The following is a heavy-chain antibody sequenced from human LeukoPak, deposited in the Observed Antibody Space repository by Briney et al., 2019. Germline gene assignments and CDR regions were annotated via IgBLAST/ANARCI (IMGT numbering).Heavy chain of an antibody. CDR1: GYTFTGYY. Sequence: ASVKVSCKASGYTFTGYYMHWVRQAPGQGLEWMGWINPNSGGTNYAQKFQGRVAMTRDTSISTAYMELSRPRSDDTAVYYCARDDVTIFGVVGYWGQGTLVTVSS. J-gene: IGHJ4*02. CDR3: ARDDVTIFGVVGY. V-gene: IGHV1-2*02. CDR2: INPNSGGT. D-gene: IGHD3-3*01.